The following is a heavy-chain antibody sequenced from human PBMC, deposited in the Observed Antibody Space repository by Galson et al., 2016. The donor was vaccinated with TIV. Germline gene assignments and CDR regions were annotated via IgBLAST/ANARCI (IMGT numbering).Heavy chain of an antibody. D-gene: IGHD3-22*01. V-gene: IGHV5-51*01. J-gene: IGHJ4*02. CDR1: GYSFTSYW. CDR3: ARRDSTGISNFDF. Sequence: QSGAEVKKPGESLKISCKGSGYSFTSYWIGWVRQMPGKGLEWMGIIYPGDSDTSYSPSFQGQVTITADKSTRTAYLQWSSLKASDTAVYYCARRDSTGISNFDFWGQGTLVTVSS. CDR2: IYPGDSDT.